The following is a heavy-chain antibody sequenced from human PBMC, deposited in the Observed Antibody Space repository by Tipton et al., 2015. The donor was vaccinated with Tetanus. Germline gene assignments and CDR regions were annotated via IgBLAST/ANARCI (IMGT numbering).Heavy chain of an antibody. V-gene: IGHV4-30-2*01. J-gene: IGHJ3*02. D-gene: IGHD3-22*01. CDR1: GGSISSYY. CDR3: ARRLRDSRDGVILAFDI. Sequence: TLSLTCTVSGGSISSYYWSWIRQPPGKGLEWIGYIYHSGSTYYNPSLKSRVTISVDRSKNQFSLKLSSVTAADTAVYYCARRLRDSRDGVILAFDIWGQGTMVTVSS. CDR2: IYHSGST.